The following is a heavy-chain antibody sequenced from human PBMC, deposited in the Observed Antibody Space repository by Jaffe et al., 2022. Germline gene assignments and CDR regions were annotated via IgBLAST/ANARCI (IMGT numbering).Heavy chain of an antibody. V-gene: IGHV3-30*02. CDR2: IRYDGSDK. CDR1: GFSFSSYG. D-gene: IGHD6-19*01. CDR3: AKDSSSGWGGYYCDY. J-gene: IGHJ4*02. Sequence: QVQLVESGGGVVQPGGSLRLSCAASGFSFSSYGMHWVRQAPGKGLEWVAFIRYDGSDKYYADSVEGRFTISRDNSKNTLYLQMNSLRAEDTAVYYCAKDSSSGWGGYYCDYWGQGTLVTVSA.